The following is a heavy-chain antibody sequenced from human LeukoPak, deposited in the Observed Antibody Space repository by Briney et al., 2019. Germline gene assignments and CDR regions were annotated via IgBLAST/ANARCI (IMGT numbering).Heavy chain of an antibody. D-gene: IGHD3-10*01. CDR3: ARGCTSYYYGSGSYYNCYHY. J-gene: IGHJ4*02. CDR1: GGSFSGYY. Sequence: SETLSLTCAVYGGSFSGYYWSWIRQPPGKGLEWIGEINHSGSTNYNPSPKSRVTISVDTSKNQFSLKLSSVTAADTAVYYCARGCTSYYYGSGSYYNCYHYWGQGTLVTVSA. CDR2: INHSGST. V-gene: IGHV4-34*01.